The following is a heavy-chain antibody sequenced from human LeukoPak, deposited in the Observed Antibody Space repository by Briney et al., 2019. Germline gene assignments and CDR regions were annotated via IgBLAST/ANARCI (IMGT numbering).Heavy chain of an antibody. Sequence: PGGSLRLSCAASGFTFSSYAMSWVRQAPGKGLEWVSAISGSGGSTYYADSVKGRFTISRDNSKNTLYLQMNSPRAEDTAVYYCAKDGYPFNSIWDYFDYWGQGTLVTVSS. J-gene: IGHJ4*02. D-gene: IGHD6-25*01. CDR1: GFTFSSYA. CDR2: ISGSGGST. V-gene: IGHV3-23*01. CDR3: AKDGYPFNSIWDYFDY.